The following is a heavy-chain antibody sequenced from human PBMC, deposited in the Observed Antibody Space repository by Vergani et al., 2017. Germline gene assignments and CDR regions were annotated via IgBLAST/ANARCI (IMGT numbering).Heavy chain of an antibody. CDR1: GFSFRNAW. J-gene: IGHJ6*02. CDR3: TTDPRYCGDGSCYWLRDHHYYGMDV. D-gene: IGHD2-21*01. Sequence: EVQLVESGGGIVKPGGSLRLSCLASGFSFRNAWMNWVRRTPGKGLECVGRIKSTFDRGTTDYAAAVKGRFTISRDDSKNTLFLQMNGLKTEDIGVYYCTTDPRYCGDGSCYWLRDHHYYGMDVWGQGTTVTVSS. V-gene: IGHV3-15*07. CDR2: IKSTFDRGTT.